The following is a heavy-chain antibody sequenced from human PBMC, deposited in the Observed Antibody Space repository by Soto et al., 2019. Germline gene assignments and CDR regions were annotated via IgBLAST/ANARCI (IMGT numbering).Heavy chain of an antibody. CDR3: ARDSALMVYAVYGMDV. CDR2: ISYDGSNK. J-gene: IGHJ6*02. Sequence: GGSLRLSCAASGFTFSSYAMHWVRQAPGKGLEWVAVISYDGSNKYYADSVKGRFTISRDNSKNTLYLQMNSLRAEDTAVYYCARDSALMVYAVYGMDVWGQGTTVTV. D-gene: IGHD2-8*01. CDR1: GFTFSSYA. V-gene: IGHV3-30-3*01.